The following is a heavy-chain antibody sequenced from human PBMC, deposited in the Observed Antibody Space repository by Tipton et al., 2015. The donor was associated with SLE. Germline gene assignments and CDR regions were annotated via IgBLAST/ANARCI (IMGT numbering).Heavy chain of an antibody. CDR2: ISSGSHYI. D-gene: IGHD1-1*01. V-gene: IGHV3-21*01. Sequence: GSLRLSCAASDFMFSAYSMTWVRQAPGKGLEWVSVISSGSHYIYYADSVKGRFTISRDNANNSLYLQMNSLRAEDTAVYYCARVENNWFDPWGQGTLVTVSS. CDR3: ARVENNWFDP. CDR1: DFMFSAYS. J-gene: IGHJ5*02.